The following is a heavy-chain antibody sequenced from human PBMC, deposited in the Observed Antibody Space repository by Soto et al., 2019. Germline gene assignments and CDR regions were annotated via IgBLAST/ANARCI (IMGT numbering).Heavy chain of an antibody. CDR3: ARRPGAGHVDYYYYYMDV. CDR2: MNPNSGNT. V-gene: IGHV1-8*01. Sequence: QVQLVQSGAEVKKPGASVKVSCKASGYTFTSYDINWVRQATGQGLEWMGWMNPNSGNTGYAQKFQGRVTMTRNTSISTAYMELSSLRSEDTAVYYCARRPGAGHVDYYYYYMDVWGKGTTVTVSS. J-gene: IGHJ6*03. CDR1: GYTFTSYD. D-gene: IGHD7-27*01.